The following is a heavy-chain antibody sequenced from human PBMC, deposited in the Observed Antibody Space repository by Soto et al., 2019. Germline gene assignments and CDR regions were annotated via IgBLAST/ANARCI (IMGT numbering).Heavy chain of an antibody. CDR2: INAGNGDT. Sequence: QVQLVQSGAEVKRPGASVKVSCKASGYTFTNIHWVRQAPGQRLEWMGWINAGNGDTKYSQKFQDRVTITRDTSANPGYLELSSLRTEDTAVYYCARDSGYAENCGQGTLVTLSS. D-gene: IGHD5-12*01. J-gene: IGHJ4*02. CDR3: ARDSGYAEN. CDR1: GYTFTN. V-gene: IGHV1-3*01.